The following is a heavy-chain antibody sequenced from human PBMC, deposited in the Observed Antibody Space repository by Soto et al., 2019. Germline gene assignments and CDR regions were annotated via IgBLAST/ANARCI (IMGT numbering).Heavy chain of an antibody. CDR3: TRDPDYGDYWGYFFDY. V-gene: IGHV1-2*02. Sequence: QVQLVLSGAEVKKPGASVKVSCKTSGYTFAAFFIHWIRQAPGQGLEWMGWINPTSGATVSAQKFQDRVTMTRDTSISTAYMELRGLKSDDTAVYYCTRDPDYGDYWGYFFDYWGQGTPVSVSS. J-gene: IGHJ4*02. CDR1: GYTFAAFF. CDR2: INPTSGAT. D-gene: IGHD4-17*01.